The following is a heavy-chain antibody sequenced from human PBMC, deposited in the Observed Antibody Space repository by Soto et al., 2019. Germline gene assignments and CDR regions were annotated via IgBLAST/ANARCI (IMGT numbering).Heavy chain of an antibody. CDR1: GGSISSGDYY. Sequence: PSETLSLTCTVSGGSISSGDYYWSWIRQPPGKGLECIGYIYYSGSTYYNPSLKSRVTISVDTSKNQFSLKLSSVTAADTAVYYCARGRARYQIDYWGQGTLVTVSS. D-gene: IGHD2-2*01. V-gene: IGHV4-30-4*01. CDR3: ARGRARYQIDY. J-gene: IGHJ4*02. CDR2: IYYSGST.